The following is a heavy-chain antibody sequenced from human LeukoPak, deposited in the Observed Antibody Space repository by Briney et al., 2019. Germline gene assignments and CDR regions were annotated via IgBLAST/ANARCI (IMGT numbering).Heavy chain of an antibody. CDR3: ATIHDRDCSGGSCYSRPRFFPGPYYYYGMDV. Sequence: GGSLRLSCAASGFTFSSYWMSWVRQAPGKGLEWVANIKQDGSEKYYVDSVKGRFTISRDNAKNSLYLQMNSLRAEDTAVYYCATIHDRDCSGGSCYSRPRFFPGPYYYYGMDVWGQGTTVTVSS. J-gene: IGHJ6*02. V-gene: IGHV3-7*01. CDR1: GFTFSSYW. D-gene: IGHD2-15*01. CDR2: IKQDGSEK.